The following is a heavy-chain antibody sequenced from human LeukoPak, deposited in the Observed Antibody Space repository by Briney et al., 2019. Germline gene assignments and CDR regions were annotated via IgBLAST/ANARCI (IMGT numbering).Heavy chain of an antibody. Sequence: GGSLRLSCAASGFTFSSYEMNWVRQAPGKGLEWVSYISSSGSTIYYADSVKGRSTISRDNAKNSLYLQMNSLRAEDTAVYYCARGYKRVIVFWGQGTLVTVSS. CDR2: ISSSGSTI. D-gene: IGHD1-14*01. CDR1: GFTFSSYE. J-gene: IGHJ4*02. CDR3: ARGYKRVIVF. V-gene: IGHV3-48*03.